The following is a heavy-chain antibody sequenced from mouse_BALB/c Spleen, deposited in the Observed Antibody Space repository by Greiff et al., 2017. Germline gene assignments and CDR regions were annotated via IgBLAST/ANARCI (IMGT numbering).Heavy chain of an antibody. V-gene: IGHV1-5*01. CDR3: TRAVRNWYFDV. CDR2: IYPGNSDT. J-gene: IGHJ1*01. Sequence: VQLQQSGTVLARPGASVKMSCKASGYTFTSYWMHWVKQRPGQGLEWIGAIYPGNSDTSYNQKFKGKAKLTAVTSTSTAYMELSSLTNEHSAVYYCTRAVRNWYFDVWGAGTTVTVSS. CDR1: GYTFTSYW. D-gene: IGHD2-2*01.